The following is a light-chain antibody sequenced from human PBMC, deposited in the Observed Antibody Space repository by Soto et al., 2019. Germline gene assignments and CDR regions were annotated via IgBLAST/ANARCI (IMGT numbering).Light chain of an antibody. CDR1: SSDVGGYNY. CDR3: SSYAGSSNV. V-gene: IGLV2-8*01. Sequence: QSALTQPPSSSGSPGQSVAISCTGTSSDVGGYNYVSWYQQHPGKAPKLMLYEVNKRPSGVPDRVSGSKSGNTASLTVSGLQADDEADYYCSSYAGSSNVFGTGTKLTVL. J-gene: IGLJ1*01. CDR2: EVN.